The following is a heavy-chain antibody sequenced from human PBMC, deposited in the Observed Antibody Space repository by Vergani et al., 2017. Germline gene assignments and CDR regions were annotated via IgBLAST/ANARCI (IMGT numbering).Heavy chain of an antibody. J-gene: IGHJ6*02. CDR1: GYTFTSYY. Sequence: QVQLVQSGAEVKKPGASVKVSCKASGYTFTSYYMHWVRQATGQGLAWMGIINPSGGSTSYAQKFQGRVTMTRDTSTSTVYMELSSLRSEDTAVYYCAILKATSYGMDVWGQGTTVTVSS. CDR2: INPSGGST. V-gene: IGHV1-46*01. CDR3: AILKATSYGMDV.